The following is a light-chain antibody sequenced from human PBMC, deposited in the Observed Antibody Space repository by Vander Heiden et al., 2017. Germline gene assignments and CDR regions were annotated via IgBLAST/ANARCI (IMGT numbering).Light chain of an antibody. CDR3: QVWDSASDHPVI. CDR2: DDS. V-gene: IGLV3-21*02. Sequence: LAQTPCRSRCSPQTARITCGGNNIGSKSVHWYQQKPGQAPVLVVYDDSDRPLGIPERFSASNSGNTATVTISRVEAGDEADYYCQVWDSASDHPVIFGGGTKLTVI. J-gene: IGLJ2*01. CDR1: NIGSKS.